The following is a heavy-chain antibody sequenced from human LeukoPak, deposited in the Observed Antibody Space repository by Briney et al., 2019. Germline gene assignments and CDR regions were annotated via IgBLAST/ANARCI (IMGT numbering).Heavy chain of an antibody. CDR2: IRSDGGDT. Sequence: GGSLRLSCAASGLTVSSNCMSWVRQAPGEGLVWVSRIRSDGGDTRYAESVKGRFTISRDNAKNTLYLQMNSLRAEDTAVYYCARDRDIAAAFDYWGQGTLVTVSS. CDR3: ARDRDIAAAFDY. CDR1: GLTVSSNC. V-gene: IGHV3-74*01. J-gene: IGHJ4*02. D-gene: IGHD6-13*01.